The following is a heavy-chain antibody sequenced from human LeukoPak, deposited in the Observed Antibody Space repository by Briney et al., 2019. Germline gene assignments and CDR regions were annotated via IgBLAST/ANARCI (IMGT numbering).Heavy chain of an antibody. Sequence: ASVTVSCTASGYTFTSYGISWVRQAPGQGLEWMGWISAYNGNTNYAQKLQGRVTMTTDTSTSTAYMELRSLRSDDTAVYYCARAHTALADYYYYYGMDVWGQGTTVTASS. CDR2: ISAYNGNT. V-gene: IGHV1-18*01. CDR3: ARAHTALADYYYYYGMDV. CDR1: GYTFTSYG. J-gene: IGHJ6*02. D-gene: IGHD5-18*01.